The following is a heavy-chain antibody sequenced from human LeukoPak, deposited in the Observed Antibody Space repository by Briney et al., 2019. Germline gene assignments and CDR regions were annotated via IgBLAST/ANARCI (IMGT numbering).Heavy chain of an antibody. J-gene: IGHJ4*02. CDR1: GFTFSSYR. CDR2: ISSSSRTI. V-gene: IGHV3-48*01. Sequence: TGGSLRLSCAASGFTFSSYRMNWVLQAPGKGLEWVSYISSSSRTIYYADSVKGRFTISRDNAKNSLYLQMNSLRAEDTAIYYCARDERLLSFLKWGQGTLVTVSS. CDR3: ARDERLLSFLK. D-gene: IGHD3-3*01.